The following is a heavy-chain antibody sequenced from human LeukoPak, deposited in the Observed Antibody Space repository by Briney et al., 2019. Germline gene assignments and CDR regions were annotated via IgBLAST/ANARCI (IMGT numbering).Heavy chain of an antibody. CDR3: ARYSGTYYFY. V-gene: IGHV4-59*01. CDR2: IHYTGST. CDR1: GGSISNYY. Sequence: TSETLSLTCSVSGGSISNYYWSWIRQPPGKGLEWIGHIHYTGSTSYSPSLKSRVTISVDTSKNQFSLKLSSVTAADTAVYYCARYSGTYYFYWGQGALVTVSS. J-gene: IGHJ4*02. D-gene: IGHD1-26*01.